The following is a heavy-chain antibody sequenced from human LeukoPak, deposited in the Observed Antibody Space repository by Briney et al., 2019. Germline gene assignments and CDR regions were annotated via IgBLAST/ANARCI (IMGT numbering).Heavy chain of an antibody. CDR1: GYSISSGYY. CDR3: ARQDYDILSARFYY. Sequence: PSETLSLTCAVSGYSISSGYYWGWIRQPPGKGLEWIGSIYHSGSTYYNPSLKSRVTISVDTSKNQFSLKLSSVTAADTAVCYWARQDYDILSARFYYWGQGTLVTVSS. CDR2: IYHSGST. J-gene: IGHJ4*02. V-gene: IGHV4-38-2*01. D-gene: IGHD3-9*01.